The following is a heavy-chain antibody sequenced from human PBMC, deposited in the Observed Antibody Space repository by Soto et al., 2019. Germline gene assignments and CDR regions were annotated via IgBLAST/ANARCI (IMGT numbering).Heavy chain of an antibody. V-gene: IGHV3-23*01. D-gene: IGHD3-10*01. Sequence: GGSLRLSCAASVITFSNYSMSLIRQAPGKGLEWVSAISGSGGSTYYADSVKGRFTISRDNYKNTLYLQMNSLRAEDTAVYYCATNYGPPPHYWGKGTLVTVSS. CDR3: ATNYGPPPHY. CDR1: VITFSNYS. CDR2: ISGSGGST. J-gene: IGHJ4*02.